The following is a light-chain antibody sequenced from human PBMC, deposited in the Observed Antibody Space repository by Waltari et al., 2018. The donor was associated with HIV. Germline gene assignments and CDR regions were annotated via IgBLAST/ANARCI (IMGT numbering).Light chain of an antibody. CDR2: CNK. CDR3: AAWDDSLNGWV. V-gene: IGLV1-44*01. J-gene: IGLJ3*02. CDR1: RSNIGSNT. Sequence: QSVLTQPPSASGTPGPRVTISCSGSRSNIGSNTVSWYQQLPGTAPKLFIYCNKQRPSGVPDRFSGSKSGTSASLAISGLQSEDEADYYCAAWDDSLNGWVFGGGTKLTVV.